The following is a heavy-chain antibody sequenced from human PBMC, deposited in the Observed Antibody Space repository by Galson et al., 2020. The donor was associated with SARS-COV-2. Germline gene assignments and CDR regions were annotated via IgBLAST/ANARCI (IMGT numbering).Heavy chain of an antibody. CDR3: ATSPSLVRSDWFDP. V-gene: IGHV1-24*01. CDR1: GYTLTELS. D-gene: IGHD6-13*01. J-gene: IGHJ5*02. Sequence: VSVKVSCKVSGYTLTELSMHWVRQAPGKGLEWMGGFDPEDGETIYAQKFQGRVTMTEDTSTDTAYMELSSLRSEDTAVYYCATSPSLVRSDWFDPWGQGTLVTVSS. CDR2: FDPEDGET.